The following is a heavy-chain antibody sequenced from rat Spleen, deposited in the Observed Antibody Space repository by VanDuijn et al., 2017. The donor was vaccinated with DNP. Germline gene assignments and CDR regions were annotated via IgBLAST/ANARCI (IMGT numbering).Heavy chain of an antibody. V-gene: IGHV2S13*01. CDR1: GFSLTIYN. Sequence: QVQLKESGPGLVQPSRTLSLTCTVSGFSLTIYNVHWVRQPPGKGLEWMGVIWSGGNTDYNSALKPRLSISRDTSESQVFLTVNSLQTEDTGIYYCNRNDFGQPGVSWGQGVMVTVSS. J-gene: IGHJ2*01. D-gene: IGHD4-4*01. CDR2: IWSGGNT. CDR3: NRNDFGQPGVS.